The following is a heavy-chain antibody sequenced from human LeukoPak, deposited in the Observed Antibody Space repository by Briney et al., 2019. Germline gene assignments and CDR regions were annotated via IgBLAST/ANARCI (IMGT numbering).Heavy chain of an antibody. D-gene: IGHD3-16*01. CDR1: GGSISSSIYY. V-gene: IGHV4-39*07. Sequence: SETLSLTCTVSGGSISSSIYYWGWIRQPPGKGLEWIGSIYYGGSTYYNPSLKSRVTISVDTSKNQFSLKLSSVTAADTAVYYCARGGVPLIDYWGQGTLVTVSS. CDR3: ARGGVPLIDY. CDR2: IYYGGST. J-gene: IGHJ4*02.